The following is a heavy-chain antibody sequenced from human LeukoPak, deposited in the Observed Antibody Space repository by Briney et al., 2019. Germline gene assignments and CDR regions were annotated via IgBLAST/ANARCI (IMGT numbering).Heavy chain of an antibody. V-gene: IGHV3-23*01. Sequence: PGGSLRLSCAASGFTFSSYAMSWVRQAPGKGLEWVSAISGSGGSTYYADSVKGRFTISRDNSKNTLYLQMNSLRAEDTAVYYCAKDPGYSSSWPDAFDIWGQGTMVTVSS. D-gene: IGHD6-13*01. CDR2: ISGSGGST. CDR3: AKDPGYSSSWPDAFDI. CDR1: GFTFSSYA. J-gene: IGHJ3*02.